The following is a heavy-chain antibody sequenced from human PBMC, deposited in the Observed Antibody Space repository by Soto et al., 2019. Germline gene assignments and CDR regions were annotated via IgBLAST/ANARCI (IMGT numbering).Heavy chain of an antibody. CDR2: FYYSGST. CDR1: GGSICSGGYY. CDR3: ARARGGYYDY. V-gene: IGHV4-61*08. Sequence: PSETLSLTCTVSGGSICSGGYYWSWIRQHPGKGLEWIGYFYYSGSTNYNPSLKSRVTISVDTSKNQFSLKLSSVTAADTAVYYCARARGGYYDYWGQGTLVTVSS. J-gene: IGHJ4*02. D-gene: IGHD3-22*01.